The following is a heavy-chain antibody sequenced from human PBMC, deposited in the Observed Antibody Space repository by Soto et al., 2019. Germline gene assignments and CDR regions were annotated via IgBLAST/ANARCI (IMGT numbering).Heavy chain of an antibody. CDR3: ARDMSGCSSSDCYLSGWFDP. D-gene: IGHD2-21*02. Sequence: QLQLRESGSGLVKPSQTLSLTCTVSGAPITSGAYSWSWIRQPPGKGLEWIGFIYQSGSTHYNPTLKSRVTISVDRSKNLSSRQLTSLTAADTAVYYCARDMSGCSSSDCYLSGWFDPWGPGTLVTVSS. V-gene: IGHV4-30-2*01. J-gene: IGHJ5*02. CDR1: GAPITSGAYS. CDR2: IYQSGST.